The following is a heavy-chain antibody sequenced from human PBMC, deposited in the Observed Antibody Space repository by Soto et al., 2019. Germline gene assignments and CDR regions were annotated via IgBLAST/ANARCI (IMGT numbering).Heavy chain of an antibody. V-gene: IGHV3-30-3*01. J-gene: IGHJ3*02. CDR2: ISYDGSNK. Sequence: QVQLVESGGGVVQPGRSLRLSCAASGFTFSSYAMHWVRQAPGKGLEWVAVISYDGSNKYYADSVKGRFTISRDNSKNTLYLQMNSLRAEDTAVYYCARGGHRMTDDAFDIWGQGTMVTVSS. CDR3: ARGGHRMTDDAFDI. D-gene: IGHD2-21*02. CDR1: GFTFSSYA.